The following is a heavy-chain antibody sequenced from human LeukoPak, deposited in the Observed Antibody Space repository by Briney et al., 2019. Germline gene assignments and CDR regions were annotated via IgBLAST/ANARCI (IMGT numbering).Heavy chain of an antibody. CDR1: GYTFTSYD. J-gene: IGHJ4*02. CDR2: MSPSSSNT. Sequence: GASVKASCKASGYTFTSYDINWVRQATGQGLEWMGWMSPSSSNTGYVQKFQGRVSMTWDTSISTAYMELTNLKSEDTAVYYCARGITAGFDYLGQGTLVTVSS. CDR3: ARGITAGFDY. D-gene: IGHD6-13*01. V-gene: IGHV1-8*01.